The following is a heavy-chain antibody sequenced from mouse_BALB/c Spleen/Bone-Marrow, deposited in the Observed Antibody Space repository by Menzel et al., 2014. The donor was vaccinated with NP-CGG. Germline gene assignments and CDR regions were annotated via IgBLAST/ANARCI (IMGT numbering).Heavy chain of an antibody. D-gene: IGHD1-1*01. CDR1: GYIFTNYW. V-gene: IGHV1S81*02. J-gene: IGHJ4*01. CDR3: ARRGDYYGAMDY. CDR2: INPTNGRS. Sequence: GAELVKPGASVRLSCKASGYIFTNYWMHWVKQRPGQGLSWIGEINPTNGRSNYNEKFKSKATLTVDKSSSTAYMQLSSLTSEDSAVYYCARRGDYYGAMDYWGQGTSVTVSS.